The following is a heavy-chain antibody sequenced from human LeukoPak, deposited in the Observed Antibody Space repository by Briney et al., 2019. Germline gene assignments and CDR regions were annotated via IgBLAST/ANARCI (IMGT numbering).Heavy chain of an antibody. CDR1: GGSISSYY. V-gene: IGHV4-59*01. Sequence: SETLSLTCTVSGGSISSYYWSWIRQPPGKGLEWIGYIYYSGSTNYNPSLKSRVTISVDTSKNQFSLKLSSVTAADTAVYYRAGARDWFDPWGQGTLVTVSS. CDR2: IYYSGST. J-gene: IGHJ5*02. CDR3: AGARDWFDP.